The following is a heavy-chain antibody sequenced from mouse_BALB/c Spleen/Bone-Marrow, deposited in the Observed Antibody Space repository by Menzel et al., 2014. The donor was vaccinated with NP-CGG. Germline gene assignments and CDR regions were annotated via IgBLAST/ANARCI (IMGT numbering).Heavy chain of an antibody. D-gene: IGHD2-14*01. CDR2: ISYSGST. J-gene: IGHJ4*01. V-gene: IGHV3-2*02. CDR1: GYSITSDYA. Sequence: EVMLVESGPGLVKPSQSLPLTCTVTGYSITSDYAWNWIRQFPGNKLEWMGYISYSGSTSYNPSLKSRISITQDTSKNQFFLQLNSVTTEDTATYYCARGGRYGSYAMDYWGQGTSVTVSS. CDR3: ARGGRYGSYAMDY.